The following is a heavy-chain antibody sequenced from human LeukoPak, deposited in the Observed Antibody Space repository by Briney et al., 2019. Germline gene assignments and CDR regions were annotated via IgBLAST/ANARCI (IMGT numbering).Heavy chain of an antibody. D-gene: IGHD4-23*01. CDR2: IIPILGIA. CDR1: GYTFTGYY. J-gene: IGHJ4*02. CDR3: ARSPTVVMGEFDY. Sequence: GASVKVSCKASGYTFTGYYMHWVRQAPGQGLEWMGRIIPILGIANYAQKFQGRVTITADKSTSTAYMELSSLRSEDTAVYYCARSPTVVMGEFDYWGQGTLVTVSS. V-gene: IGHV1-69*02.